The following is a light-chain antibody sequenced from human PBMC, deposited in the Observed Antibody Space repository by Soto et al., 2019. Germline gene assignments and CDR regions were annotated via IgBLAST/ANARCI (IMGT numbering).Light chain of an antibody. CDR3: QSYDRSLSGYVV. CDR2: GNS. CDR1: SSNIWAGYD. V-gene: IGLV1-40*01. J-gene: IGLJ2*01. Sequence: QSVLTQPPSVSGAPGQRVTISCTGSSSNIWAGYDVHWYQQLPGTAPKLLIYGNSNRPSGVPDRFSGSKSGTSASLAITGLQAEDEADYYCQSYDRSLSGYVVFGGGTKLTVL.